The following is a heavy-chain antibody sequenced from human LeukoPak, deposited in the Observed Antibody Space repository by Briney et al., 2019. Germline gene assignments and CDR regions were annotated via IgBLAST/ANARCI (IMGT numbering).Heavy chain of an antibody. CDR1: GFTFDDYA. CDR2: INWRSDTR. J-gene: IGHJ4*02. V-gene: IGHV3-9*01. D-gene: IGHD4-11*01. Sequence: PGGSLRLSCAASGFTFDDYAMHWVRQAPGKGLEWVSGINWRSDTRAYADSVKGRFAISRDNAKNSLYLQMNSLRPEDTAFYYCTKEHDYSNRHPAAYFDSGAREPWSPSPQ. CDR3: TKEHDYSNRHPAAYFDS.